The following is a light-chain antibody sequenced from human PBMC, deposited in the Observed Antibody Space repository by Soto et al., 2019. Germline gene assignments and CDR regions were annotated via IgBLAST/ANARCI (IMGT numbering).Light chain of an antibody. CDR2: AAS. CDR3: QQSYSTPWT. CDR1: QSISSY. J-gene: IGKJ2*01. V-gene: IGKV1-39*01. Sequence: DIQMTQSPSSLSASVGDRVTITCRASQSISSYLNWYQQKPGKAPKLLIYAASSLQSRVPSRFSGSGSGTDVTLTISSLQPEDFATYYCQQSYSTPWTFGQGTKLEIK.